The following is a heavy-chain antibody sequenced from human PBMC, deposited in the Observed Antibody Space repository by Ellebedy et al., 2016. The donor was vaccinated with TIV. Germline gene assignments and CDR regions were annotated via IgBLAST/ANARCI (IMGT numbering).Heavy chain of an antibody. CDR2: ISAYNGDT. J-gene: IGHJ3*02. V-gene: IGHV1-18*04. CDR1: GYTFTTYG. CDR3: ASGQVYYDPLPDAFDI. D-gene: IGHD3-22*01. Sequence: AASVKVSCKASGYTFTTYGLSWARQAPGQGLEWMGWISAYNGDTNYSQKLQGRVTMTTDTYTSTAYMELRSLRSDDPAVYYCASGQVYYDPLPDAFDIWGQGTMVTVSS.